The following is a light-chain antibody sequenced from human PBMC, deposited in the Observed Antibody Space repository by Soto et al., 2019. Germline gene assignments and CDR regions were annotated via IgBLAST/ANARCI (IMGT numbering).Light chain of an antibody. V-gene: IGLV2-8*01. CDR1: SSDVGGYNY. CDR3: SSYAGSNIWV. J-gene: IGLJ3*02. Sequence: QSALTQPPSASGSPEQSVTISCTGTSSDVGGYNYVSWYQQHPGKAPKLMIYEVSKRPSGVPDRPSGSKSGNTASLTVSGLQAEDEADYYCSSYAGSNIWVFGGGTKVTVL. CDR2: EVS.